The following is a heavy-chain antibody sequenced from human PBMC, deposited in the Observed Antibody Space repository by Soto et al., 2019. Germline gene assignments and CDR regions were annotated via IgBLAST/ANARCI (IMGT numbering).Heavy chain of an antibody. Sequence: ASVRVSYEAFGYTFTSYCIAWVRQAPGQGLEWMGWISTYSDSTNYAQTLQGRVTMTTDTSTSTASMELRSLTPDDTAVYYCVRGYSGSYNFDYWGQGTLVTVSS. CDR1: GYTFTSYC. CDR3: VRGYSGSYNFDY. D-gene: IGHD1-26*01. CDR2: ISTYSDST. J-gene: IGHJ4*02. V-gene: IGHV1-18*04.